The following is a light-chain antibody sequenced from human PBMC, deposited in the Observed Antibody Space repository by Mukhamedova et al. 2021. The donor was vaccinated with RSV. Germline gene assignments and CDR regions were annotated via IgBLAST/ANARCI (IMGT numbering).Light chain of an antibody. CDR1: SVSSSY. Sequence: SVSSSYLAWYQQKPGQAPRLLIYGASSWATGIPDRFSGSGSGTDFTLTISRLEPEDFAVYYCQQYGSSPPKTFGQGTKVEIK. V-gene: IGKV3-20*01. J-gene: IGKJ1*01. CDR2: GAS. CDR3: QQYGSSPPKT.